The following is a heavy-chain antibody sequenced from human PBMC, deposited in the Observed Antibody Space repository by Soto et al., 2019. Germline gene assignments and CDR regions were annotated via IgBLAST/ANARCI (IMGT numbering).Heavy chain of an antibody. D-gene: IGHD2-15*01. CDR2: ISSSGSTI. CDR1: GFTFSSYE. Sequence: GSLRLSCAASGFTFSSYEMNWVRQAPVKVLEWVSYISSSGSTIYYADSVKGRFTISRDNAKNSLYLQMNSLRAEDTAVYYCARGSDIVVVVAATPGAFDIWGQGTMVTVSS. V-gene: IGHV3-48*03. CDR3: ARGSDIVVVVAATPGAFDI. J-gene: IGHJ3*02.